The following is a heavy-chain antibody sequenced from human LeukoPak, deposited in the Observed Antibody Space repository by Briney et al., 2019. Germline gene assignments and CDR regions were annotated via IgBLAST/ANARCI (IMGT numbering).Heavy chain of an antibody. CDR2: ISFDGTNK. CDR1: GFTFNTYA. V-gene: IGHV3-30*04. J-gene: IGHJ4*02. Sequence: GRSLRLSCAASGFTFNTYAIHWVRQAPGKGLEWVAVISFDGTNKYYVDSVKGRFTISRDNSKNTLYLQMNSLRPEDTAIYYCARDATGVVTAIPEFPDYWGQGTLVTVSS. CDR3: ARDATGVVTAIPEFPDY. D-gene: IGHD2-21*02.